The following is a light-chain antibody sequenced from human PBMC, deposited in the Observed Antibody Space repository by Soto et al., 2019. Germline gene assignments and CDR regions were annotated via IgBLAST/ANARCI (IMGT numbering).Light chain of an antibody. CDR2: DTF. CDR1: QSLNRNY. V-gene: IGKV3D-20*02. Sequence: TQSPATVAIESRSRASLSCSASQSLNRNYLAWHQQKPGQAPRLLIYDTFSRATGIPDRFSCSGSGAYYTGIRSRHEPEDFAVYKRQPYKMFGKGTKVDIK. CDR3: QPYKM. J-gene: IGKJ1*01.